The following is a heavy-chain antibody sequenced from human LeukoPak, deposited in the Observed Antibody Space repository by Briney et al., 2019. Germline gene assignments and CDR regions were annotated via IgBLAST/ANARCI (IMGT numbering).Heavy chain of an antibody. CDR2: ISAYNGNT. V-gene: IGHV1-18*01. CDR3: ARGVVTIFGVVIIQNWFDP. CDR1: GYTFTSHG. J-gene: IGHJ5*02. Sequence: ASVKVSCKASGYTFTSHGISWVRQAPGQGLEWMGWISAYNGNTNYAQKLQGRVTMTTDTSTSTAYMELRSLRSDDTAVYYCARGVVTIFGVVIIQNWFDPWGQGTLVTVSS. D-gene: IGHD3-3*01.